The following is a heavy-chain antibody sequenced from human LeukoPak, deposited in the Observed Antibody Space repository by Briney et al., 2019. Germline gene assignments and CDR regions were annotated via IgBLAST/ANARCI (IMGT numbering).Heavy chain of an antibody. CDR3: ARNPLQWLVLYYFDY. Sequence: ASVKVSCKASGYTFTGYYMHWVRQAPGQGLEWTGWINPNSGGTNYAQKFQGRVTMTRDTSISTAYMELSRLRSDDTAVYYCARNPLQWLVLYYFDYWGQGTLVTVSS. CDR2: INPNSGGT. J-gene: IGHJ4*02. D-gene: IGHD6-19*01. CDR1: GYTFTGYY. V-gene: IGHV1-2*02.